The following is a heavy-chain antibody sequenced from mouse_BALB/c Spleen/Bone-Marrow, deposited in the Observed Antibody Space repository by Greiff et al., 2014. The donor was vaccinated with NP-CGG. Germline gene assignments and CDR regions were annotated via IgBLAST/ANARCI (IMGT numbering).Heavy chain of an antibody. CDR2: INPYNDGT. CDR1: GYTFTSYV. CDR3: VRGVYYDYDEGALDY. J-gene: IGHJ4*01. V-gene: IGHV1-14*01. D-gene: IGHD2-4*01. Sequence: VQLQQSGPELIKPGASVKMSCKASGYTFTSYVIHWVKQKPGQGLKWIGYINPYNDGTKYNEKFKRKATLTSDKSSSTAYMDLSSLASEDSAVYYCVRGVYYDYDEGALDYWGQGTSVTVSS.